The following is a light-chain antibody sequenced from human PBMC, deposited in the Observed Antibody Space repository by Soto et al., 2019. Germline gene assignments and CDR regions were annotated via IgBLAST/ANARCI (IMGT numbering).Light chain of an antibody. J-gene: IGLJ1*01. Sequence: QPASVSGSPGQSITISCTGTSSDVGGYNFVSWYQHHPGKAPKLMIYEVSNRPSGVSNRFSGSKSGSTASLTISGVQAEDEADYYCSSYSSSSTYVFGTGTKVTVL. CDR3: SSYSSSSTYV. CDR1: SSDVGGYNF. V-gene: IGLV2-14*01. CDR2: EVS.